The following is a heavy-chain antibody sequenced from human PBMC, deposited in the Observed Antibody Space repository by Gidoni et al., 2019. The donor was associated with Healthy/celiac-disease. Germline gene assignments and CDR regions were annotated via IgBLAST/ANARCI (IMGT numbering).Heavy chain of an antibody. CDR3: AYGYCSSTSCLRY. Sequence: EVQLVESGGGLVKPGGSLRLSCAASGFTFSSYSMNWVRQATGKGLEWVSSISSSSSYIYYADSVKGRFTISRDNAKNSLYLQMNSLRAEDTAVYYCAYGYCSSTSCLRYWGQGTLVTVSS. J-gene: IGHJ4*02. V-gene: IGHV3-21*01. CDR2: ISSSSSYI. CDR1: GFTFSSYS. D-gene: IGHD2-2*01.